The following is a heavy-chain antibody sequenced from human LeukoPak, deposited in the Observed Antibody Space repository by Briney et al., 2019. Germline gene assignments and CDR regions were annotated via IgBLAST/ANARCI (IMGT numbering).Heavy chain of an antibody. CDR1: GGSISSSNW. CDR2: IYHSGST. D-gene: IGHD2-2*01. Sequence: PSETLSLTCAVSGGSISSSNWWSWVRQPPGKGLEWIGEIYHSGSTNYNPSLKSRVTISVDKSKNQFSLKLSSVTAADTAVYYCATILTRYCSSTSCERQVDYWGQGTLVTVSS. V-gene: IGHV4-4*02. J-gene: IGHJ4*02. CDR3: ATILTRYCSSTSCERQVDY.